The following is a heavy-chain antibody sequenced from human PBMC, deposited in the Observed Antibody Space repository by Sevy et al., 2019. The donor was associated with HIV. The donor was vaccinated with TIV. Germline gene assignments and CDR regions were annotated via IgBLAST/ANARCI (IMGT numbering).Heavy chain of an antibody. CDR3: ARLVPGDSWFDP. CDR2: ILYSGST. V-gene: IGHV4-59*01. D-gene: IGHD2-8*02. Sequence: SETLSLTCTVTGDSMNTYYWAWIRQPPGKSLEWVGYILYSGSTEYSPSLKSRVTMALDKSKNEVSLRLSSVTAADTAVYYCARLVPGDSWFDPGGQGRLVTVSS. CDR1: GDSMNTYY. J-gene: IGHJ5*02.